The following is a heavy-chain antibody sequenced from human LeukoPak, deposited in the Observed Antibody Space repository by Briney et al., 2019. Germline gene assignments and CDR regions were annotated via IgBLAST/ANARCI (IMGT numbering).Heavy chain of an antibody. CDR1: GDSTSSSTYY. CDR3: ATHRRSGSGGSENAFEI. J-gene: IGHJ3*02. V-gene: IGHV4-39*01. D-gene: IGHD5-12*01. CDR2: IYYSGTT. Sequence: SETVSLTCTVSGDSTSSSTYYWDWIRQAPGKGLEWIGNIYYSGTTHYNPSLKSRVTISGDTSKNQFSLKLNSVTAADTAIYYCATHRRSGSGGSENAFEIWGQGTMVTVSS.